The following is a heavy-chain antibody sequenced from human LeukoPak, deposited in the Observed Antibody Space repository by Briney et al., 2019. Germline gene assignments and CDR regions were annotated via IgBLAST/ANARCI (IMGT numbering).Heavy chain of an antibody. CDR2: INSDGSST. Sequence: GGSLRLSCAASGSSFSSYWMHWVRQVPGKGLVWVSRINSDGSSTIYADSVKGRFTISRDNAKNTLYLQMNSLRAEDTAVYYCARGRGSGSSDYLGQGTLVTVSS. J-gene: IGHJ4*02. CDR3: ARGRGSGSSDY. V-gene: IGHV3-74*01. CDR1: GSSFSSYW. D-gene: IGHD3-10*01.